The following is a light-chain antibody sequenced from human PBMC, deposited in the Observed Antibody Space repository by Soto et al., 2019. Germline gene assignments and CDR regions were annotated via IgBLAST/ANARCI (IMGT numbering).Light chain of an antibody. V-gene: IGKV1-39*01. CDR3: QQSYSAPLT. CDR1: QSITNY. Sequence: DIQMTQSPSSPSASVGDRVTITCRASQSITNYLNWYQQKPGKAPTLLIYAASSLQSGVPSRFSGSGSGTDFTLTISSLQPEDFATYYCQQSYSAPLTFGGGTKVDMK. CDR2: AAS. J-gene: IGKJ4*01.